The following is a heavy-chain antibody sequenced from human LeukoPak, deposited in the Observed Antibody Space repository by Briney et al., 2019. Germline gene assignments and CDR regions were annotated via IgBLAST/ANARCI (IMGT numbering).Heavy chain of an antibody. Sequence: PGGSLRLSCAASGFGFSTFDMTWVRQAPGKGLEWVSSISGSAIYTFTADSLKGRFSISGDNSQNILYLQMYSLRAEDTAIYFCASKLAGATYYFDSWGQGTLVTVSS. CDR2: ISGSAIYT. V-gene: IGHV3-23*01. J-gene: IGHJ4*02. CDR1: GFGFSTFD. CDR3: ASKLAGATYYFDS. D-gene: IGHD6-19*01.